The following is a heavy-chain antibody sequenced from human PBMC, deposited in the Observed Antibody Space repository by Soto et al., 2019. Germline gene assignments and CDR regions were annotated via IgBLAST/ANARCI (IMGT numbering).Heavy chain of an antibody. CDR1: GGSISSYY. Sequence: SETLSLTCTVSGGSISSYYWSWIRQPPGKGLEWIGYIYYSGSTNYNPSLKSRVTISVDTSKNQFSLKLSSVTAADTAVYYCARCSAGDYGTGYYYMDVWGKGTTVTVSS. CDR3: ARCSAGDYGTGYYYMDV. D-gene: IGHD4-17*01. CDR2: IYYSGST. V-gene: IGHV4-59*08. J-gene: IGHJ6*03.